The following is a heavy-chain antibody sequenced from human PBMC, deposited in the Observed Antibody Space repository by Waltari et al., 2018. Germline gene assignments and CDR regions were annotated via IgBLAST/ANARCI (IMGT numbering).Heavy chain of an antibody. D-gene: IGHD6-19*01. J-gene: IGHJ3*02. CDR2: IYHSGST. CDR1: GYSISSGYY. Sequence: QVQLQESGPGLVKPSETLSLTCAVSGYSISSGYYWGWIRQPPGKGLEWIGSIYHSGSTYYNPSLKSRVTISGDTSKNQFSLKLSSVTAADTAVYYCAKKQWLDAFDIWGQGTMVTVSS. CDR3: AKKQWLDAFDI. V-gene: IGHV4-38-2*01.